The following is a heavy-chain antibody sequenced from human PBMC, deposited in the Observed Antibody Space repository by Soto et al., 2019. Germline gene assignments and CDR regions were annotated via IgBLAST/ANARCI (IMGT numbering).Heavy chain of an antibody. J-gene: IGHJ4*01. CDR1: WCTFRDYY. V-gene: IGHV3-11*01. Sequence: LSYSASWCTFRDYYMSWGRQATGKGLEWVSYISSSGSTIYYADSLKGRFTISRDNAKNSLYLQMNSLRAEDTAVYYCARDVTSAAGPEGDYLDYWCHGTLVTVSP. CDR3: ARDVTSAAGPEGDYLDY. D-gene: IGHD6-13*01. CDR2: ISSSGSTI.